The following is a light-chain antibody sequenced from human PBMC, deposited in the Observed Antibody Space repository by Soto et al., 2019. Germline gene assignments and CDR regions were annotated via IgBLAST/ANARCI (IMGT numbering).Light chain of an antibody. J-gene: IGKJ3*01. CDR1: QSISSW. CDR3: EPSNSESQRGFT. CDR2: DAS. V-gene: IGKV1-5*01. Sequence: DIQMTQSPSTLSASVGDRVTITCRASQSISSWLAWYQQKPGKAPKLLIYDASSLESGVPSRFSGSGSGTEFTLTISSLQPDDFATFFCEPSNSESQRGFTFGPGTIVAV.